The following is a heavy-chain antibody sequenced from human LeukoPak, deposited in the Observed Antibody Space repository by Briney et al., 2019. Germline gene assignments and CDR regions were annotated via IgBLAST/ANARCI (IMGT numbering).Heavy chain of an antibody. V-gene: IGHV3-48*03. D-gene: IGHD2-15*01. CDR2: INSRGTTI. J-gene: IGHJ5*02. Sequence: HPGGSLRLSCAASGFTFNSYEMQWVRQAPGKGLEWVSYINSRGTTIYYADSVKGRFTISRDNAKNSLYLQMNSLRAEDTAVYYCARTISIIGYCSGGSCPSRFDPWGQGTLVTVSS. CDR1: GFTFNSYE. CDR3: ARTISIIGYCSGGSCPSRFDP.